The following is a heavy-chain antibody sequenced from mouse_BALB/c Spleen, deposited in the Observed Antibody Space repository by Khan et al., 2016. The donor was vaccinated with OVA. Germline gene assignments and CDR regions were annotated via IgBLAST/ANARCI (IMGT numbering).Heavy chain of an antibody. CDR1: GYTFTTAG. V-gene: IGHV9-4*02. CDR3: ARYGDCFDY. CDR2: INTHSGMP. D-gene: IGHD1-1*01. J-gene: IGHJ2*01. Sequence: QIQLVQSGPELKKPGETVRISCKASGYTFTTAGIQWVQEMPGKGLKWIGWINTHSGMPKYADDFKGRFAFSLDTSASTAYLQITNLKNEDTATYFCARYGDCFDYWGQGTTLAVSS.